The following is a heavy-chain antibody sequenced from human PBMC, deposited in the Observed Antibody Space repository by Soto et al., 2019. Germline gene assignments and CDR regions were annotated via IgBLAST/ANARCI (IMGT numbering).Heavy chain of an antibody. Sequence: SETLSLTCAVYCGSVNGYYWNWIRQPPGKGLEWIGEINHTGGTHYNPSLKSRVTMSVDTSKNQFSLRLSSVTAADTAIYYCATRITVFGLLIPPFDPWGPGTQVTV. D-gene: IGHD3-3*01. CDR3: ATRITVFGLLIPPFDP. CDR2: INHTGGT. CDR1: CGSVNGYY. V-gene: IGHV4-34*01. J-gene: IGHJ5*02.